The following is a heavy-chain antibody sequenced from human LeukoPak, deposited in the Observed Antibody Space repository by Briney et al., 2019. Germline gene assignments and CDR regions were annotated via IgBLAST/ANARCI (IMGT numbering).Heavy chain of an antibody. Sequence: SETLSLTCTVSGGSVSSGSDYWSWIRQPPGKGLEWIGHTSYSGSTNYNPSLKSRVTISVDTSKNQFSLKLSSVTAADTAVYYCARLRGSSWTGRAFDIWGQGTMVTVSS. V-gene: IGHV4-61*01. J-gene: IGHJ3*02. CDR2: TSYSGST. CDR1: GGSVSSGSDY. CDR3: ARLRGSSWTGRAFDI. D-gene: IGHD6-13*01.